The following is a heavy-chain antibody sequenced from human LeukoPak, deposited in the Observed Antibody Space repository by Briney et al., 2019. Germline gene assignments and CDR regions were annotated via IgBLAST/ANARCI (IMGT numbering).Heavy chain of an antibody. J-gene: IGHJ6*02. Sequence: GGSLRLYCAASGFTFSSYAMSWVRQAPGKGLEWVSAISGSGGSTYYADSAKGRFTISRDNSKNTLYLQMNSLRAEDTAVYYCAKVRSGSYFLLPYYYYGMDVWGQGTTVTVSS. V-gene: IGHV3-23*01. CDR2: ISGSGGST. CDR3: AKVRSGSYFLLPYYYYGMDV. CDR1: GFTFSSYA. D-gene: IGHD1-26*01.